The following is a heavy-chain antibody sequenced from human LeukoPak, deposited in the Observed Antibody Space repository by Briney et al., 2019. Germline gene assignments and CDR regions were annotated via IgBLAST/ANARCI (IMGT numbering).Heavy chain of an antibody. V-gene: IGHV3-74*01. CDR3: ASSYGDYVNFDY. CDR2: INSDGSSI. D-gene: IGHD4-17*01. CDR1: GFTFSSYW. J-gene: IGHJ4*02. Sequence: GGSLRLSCAASGFTFSSYWMHWVRQAPGKGLVWVSRINSDGSSIRYADSVKGRFTISRDNAKNTLYLQMNSLRAEDTAVYYCASSYGDYVNFDYWGQGTLVTVSS.